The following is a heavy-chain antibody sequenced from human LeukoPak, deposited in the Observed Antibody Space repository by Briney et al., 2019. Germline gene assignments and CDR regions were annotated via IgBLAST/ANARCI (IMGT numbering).Heavy chain of an antibody. J-gene: IGHJ3*02. CDR1: GYTFNRYD. CDR3: ARYCTNGVCPNDAFDT. CDR2: VSPNSGNT. Sequence: ASVKVSCKASGYTFNRYDINWVRQASGQGLEWMGWVSPNSGNTGYAQKFQGRVTITRNTSITTAYMELSSLRSEDTALYYCARYCTNGVCPNDAFDTWGQGTMVTVSS. D-gene: IGHD2-8*01. V-gene: IGHV1-8*03.